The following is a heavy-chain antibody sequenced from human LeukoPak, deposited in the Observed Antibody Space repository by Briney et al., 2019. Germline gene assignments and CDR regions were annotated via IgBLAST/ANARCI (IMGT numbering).Heavy chain of an antibody. Sequence: SVKVSCKASGGTFSSYAISWVRQAPGQGLEWMGGIIPIFGTANYAQKFQGRVTITADESTSTAYMELSSLRSEDTAVYYCATTSYCGGDCYEYFDYWGQGTLVTVSS. J-gene: IGHJ4*02. CDR2: IIPIFGTA. CDR3: ATTSYCGGDCYEYFDY. V-gene: IGHV1-69*13. CDR1: GGTFSSYA. D-gene: IGHD2-21*01.